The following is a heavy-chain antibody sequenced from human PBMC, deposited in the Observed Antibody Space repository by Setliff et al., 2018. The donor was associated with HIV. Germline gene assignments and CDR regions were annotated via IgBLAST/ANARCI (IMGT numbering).Heavy chain of an antibody. CDR2: INTETGNP. V-gene: IGHV7-4-1*02. D-gene: IGHD1-26*01. CDR1: GYTLTPYG. J-gene: IGHJ4*02. CDR3: ARVGSYWSTFDY. Sequence: ASVKVSCKASGYTLTPYGISWVRQAPGQGLEWMGWINTETGNPMYAQGFTGRFVFSLDTSVSTAYLQINSLKTEDTAMYYCARVGSYWSTFDYWGQGALVTVSS.